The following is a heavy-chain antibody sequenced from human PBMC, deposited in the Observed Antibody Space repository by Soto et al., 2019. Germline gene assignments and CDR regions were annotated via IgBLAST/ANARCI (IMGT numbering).Heavy chain of an antibody. Sequence: SETLSLTCTVSGGSISSYYCSWIRQPPGKGLEWIGYIYYSGSTNYNPSLKSRVTISVDTSKNQFSLKLSSVTAADTAVYYCARHRREYYYDSSGYPDNWGQGTLVTVPS. V-gene: IGHV4-59*08. J-gene: IGHJ4*02. CDR2: IYYSGST. D-gene: IGHD3-22*01. CDR3: ARHRREYYYDSSGYPDN. CDR1: GGSISSYY.